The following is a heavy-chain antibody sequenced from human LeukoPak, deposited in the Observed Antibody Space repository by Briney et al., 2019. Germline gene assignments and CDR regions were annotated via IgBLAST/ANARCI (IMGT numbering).Heavy chain of an antibody. CDR3: ARDRSFSSPDAFDI. CDR2: IIPIFGTA. J-gene: IGHJ3*02. D-gene: IGHD6-6*01. V-gene: IGHV1-69*05. Sequence: SVKVSCKASGGTFSSYAISWVRQAPGQGLEWMGGIIPIFGTANYAQKFQGRVTITTDESTSTVYMELSSLRSEDTAVYYCARDRSFSSPDAFDIWGQGTMVTVSS. CDR1: GGTFSSYA.